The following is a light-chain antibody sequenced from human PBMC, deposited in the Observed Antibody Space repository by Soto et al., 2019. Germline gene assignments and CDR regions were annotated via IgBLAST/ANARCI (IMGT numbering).Light chain of an antibody. J-gene: IGLJ3*02. CDR1: SSDVGGYNY. CDR3: SSYAGSNLWV. V-gene: IGLV2-8*01. CDR2: EVS. Sequence: QSVLTQPPSASGSPGQSVTISCTGTSSDVGGYNYVSWYQQHPGIAPKLMIYEVSKRPSGVPDRFSGSKSGNTASLTVSGLQAEDEADYYCSSYAGSNLWVFGGGTKLTVL.